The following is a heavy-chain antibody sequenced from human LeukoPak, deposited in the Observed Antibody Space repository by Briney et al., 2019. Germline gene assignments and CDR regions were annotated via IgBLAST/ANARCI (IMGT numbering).Heavy chain of an antibody. CDR3: ARGTLEHCSGASCYPLDS. V-gene: IGHV3-23*01. J-gene: IGHJ5*01. Sequence: GGSLTLSCAASGFTFSNYAMSWVRQNPGTGLECVSVVTGSGGDTYYRGSVNGRFTIYRDNYKNTLYLQMNSLRAEDTAVYYCARGTLEHCSGASCYPLDSWGQGTLVTVSS. D-gene: IGHD2-15*01. CDR2: VTGSGGDT. CDR1: GFTFSNYA.